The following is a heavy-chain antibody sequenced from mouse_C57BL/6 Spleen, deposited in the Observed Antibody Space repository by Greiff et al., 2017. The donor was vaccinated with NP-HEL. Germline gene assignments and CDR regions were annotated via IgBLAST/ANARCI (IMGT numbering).Heavy chain of an antibody. CDR2: IDPSDSET. CDR3: ARSYGYYGLFFDY. CDR1: GYTFTSYW. J-gene: IGHJ2*01. V-gene: IGHV1-52*01. D-gene: IGHD1-1*01. Sequence: QVQLQQPGAELVRPGSSVKLSCKASGYTFTSYWMHWVKQRPIQGLEWIGNIDPSDSETHYNQKFKDKATLTVDKSSSTAYMQLSSLTSEDSAVYYCARSYGYYGLFFDYWGQGTTLTVSS.